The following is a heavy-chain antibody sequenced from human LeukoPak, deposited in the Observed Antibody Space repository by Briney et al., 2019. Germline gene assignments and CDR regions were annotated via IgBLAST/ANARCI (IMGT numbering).Heavy chain of an antibody. CDR2: INHSGST. D-gene: IGHD6-6*01. CDR1: GGSFSGYY. J-gene: IGHJ6*02. Sequence: SETLSLTCAVYGGSFSGYYWSWLRQPPGKGLEWIGEINHSGSTNYNPSLKSRVTISVDTSKNQFSLKLSSVTAADTAVYYCARLIAARPDLYYYYGMDVWGRGTTVTVSS. V-gene: IGHV4-34*01. CDR3: ARLIAARPDLYYYYGMDV.